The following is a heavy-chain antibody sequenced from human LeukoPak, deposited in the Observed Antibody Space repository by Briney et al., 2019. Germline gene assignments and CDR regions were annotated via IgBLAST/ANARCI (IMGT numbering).Heavy chain of an antibody. D-gene: IGHD6-19*01. Sequence: PGGSLRLSCAASGFTFSSYGMHWVRQAPGKGLERVAVISYDGSNKYYADSVKGRFTISRDNSKNTLYLQMNSLRAEDTAVYYCARDRALAVAGTVYYHFDYWGQGTLVTVSS. CDR1: GFTFSSYG. J-gene: IGHJ4*02. CDR2: ISYDGSNK. V-gene: IGHV3-30*03. CDR3: ARDRALAVAGTVYYHFDY.